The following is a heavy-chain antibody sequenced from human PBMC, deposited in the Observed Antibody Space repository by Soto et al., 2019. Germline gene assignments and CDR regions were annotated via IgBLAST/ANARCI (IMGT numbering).Heavy chain of an antibody. CDR3: AKLFYSSSFYYYYGMDV. V-gene: IGHV3-23*01. CDR1: GFTFSSYA. D-gene: IGHD6-6*01. CDR2: ISGSGGST. Sequence: VGSLRLSCAASGFTFSSYAMSWVRQAPGKGLEWVSAISGSGGSTYYADSVKGRFTISRDNSKNTLYLQMNSLRAEDTAVYYCAKLFYSSSFYYYYGMDVWGQGTTVTVSS. J-gene: IGHJ6*02.